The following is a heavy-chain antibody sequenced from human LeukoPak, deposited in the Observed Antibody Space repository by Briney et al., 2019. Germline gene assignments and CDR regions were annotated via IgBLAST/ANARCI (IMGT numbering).Heavy chain of an antibody. CDR1: GDSISSSRYY. V-gene: IGHV4-39*01. CDR2: IFHSGST. J-gene: IGHJ4*02. CDR3: ATRRSGVGAFAY. Sequence: SETLSLTCTVSGDSISSSRYYLGWVRQPPGEGVEWIGSIFHSGSTFYNPSLESRVTISVDTSMNQFSLKLTSVTATDTAVYYCATRRSGVGAFAYWGQGTLVTVSS. D-gene: IGHD1-26*01.